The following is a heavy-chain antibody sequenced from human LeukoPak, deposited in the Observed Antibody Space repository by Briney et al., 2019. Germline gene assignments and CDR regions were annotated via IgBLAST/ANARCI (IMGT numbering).Heavy chain of an antibody. Sequence: ASVKVSCKACGYTYTGYYLHWVRQAPGQGLEWMGWMNPDSGGTNYAQKLQGGVTMTRDTSISTAYMELSRLRSDDTAVYYCARDGLGGSGAFDIWGQGTMVTVSS. CDR3: ARDGLGGSGAFDI. V-gene: IGHV1-2*02. J-gene: IGHJ3*02. D-gene: IGHD3-16*01. CDR2: MNPDSGGT. CDR1: GYTYTGYY.